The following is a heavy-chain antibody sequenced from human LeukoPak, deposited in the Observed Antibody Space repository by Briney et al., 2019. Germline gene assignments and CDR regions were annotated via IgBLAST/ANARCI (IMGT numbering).Heavy chain of an antibody. Sequence: GGSLRLCCAASGFTFSSYWRNWVRQAPGKGLEWVANIKQDGSEKYYVDSVKGRFTISRDNAKNSLYLQMNSLRAEDTAVYYCARGGLVRGLIVYWGQGTLVTVSS. V-gene: IGHV3-7*01. CDR2: IKQDGSEK. D-gene: IGHD3-10*01. CDR3: ARGGLVRGLIVY. J-gene: IGHJ4*02. CDR1: GFTFSSYW.